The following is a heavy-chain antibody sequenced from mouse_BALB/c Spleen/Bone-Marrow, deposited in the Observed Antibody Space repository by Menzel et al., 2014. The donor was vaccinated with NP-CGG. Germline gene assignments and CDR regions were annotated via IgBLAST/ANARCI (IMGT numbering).Heavy chain of an antibody. V-gene: IGHV7-3*02. CDR2: IRHKANGYTT. J-gene: IGHJ1*01. CDR3: ARDNSNDRNYIWYFDV. CDR1: GFTFTDYY. Sequence: EVQGVEPGGGLVQPGGSLRLSCATSGFTFTDYYMSWVRQPPGKALEWLGFIRHKANGYTTQYSASVKGRFTISRDNSQSILYLQMNTERAKDSATYYAARDNSNDRNYIWYFDVWGAGTTLTVSS. D-gene: IGHD1-1*01.